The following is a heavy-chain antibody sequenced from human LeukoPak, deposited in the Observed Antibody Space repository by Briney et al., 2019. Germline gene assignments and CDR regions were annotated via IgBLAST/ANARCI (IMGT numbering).Heavy chain of an antibody. Sequence: GGSLRLSCAASGFTFSSYSMNWVRQAPGNGLEWVSSISSSSSYIYYADSVKGRFTISRDNAKNSLYLQMNSLRAEDTAVYYCARDLYSYDHVWGSYRLDTRYFDYWGQGTLVTVSS. V-gene: IGHV3-21*01. CDR1: GFTFSSYS. CDR2: ISSSSSYI. CDR3: ARDLYSYDHVWGSYRLDTRYFDY. J-gene: IGHJ4*02. D-gene: IGHD3-16*02.